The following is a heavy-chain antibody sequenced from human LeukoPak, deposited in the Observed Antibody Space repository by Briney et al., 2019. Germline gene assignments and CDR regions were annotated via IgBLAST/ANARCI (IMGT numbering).Heavy chain of an antibody. CDR3: AKDRTVGASYCYFDL. CDR2: ISSSGSGGNT. J-gene: IGHJ2*01. V-gene: IGHV3-23*01. Sequence: GGSLRLSCGASGVTLRNYAMSWARQAPGKGVEWVSGISSSGSGGNTYYADSVKGRFTISRDSSRNTLFLHMNTLRAEDTAIYYCAKDRTVGASYCYFDLWGRGTLVTVSS. D-gene: IGHD1-26*01. CDR1: GVTLRNYA.